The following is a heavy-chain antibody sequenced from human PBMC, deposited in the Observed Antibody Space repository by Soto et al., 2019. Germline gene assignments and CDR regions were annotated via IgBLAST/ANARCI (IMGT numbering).Heavy chain of an antibody. J-gene: IGHJ4*02. V-gene: IGHV3-11*01. CDR3: TRPTCSGGSCLLIY. CDR2: ISDTGRTI. CDR1: GFAFSDYY. D-gene: IGHD2-15*01. Sequence: QVHLVESGGGLVKPGGSLRLSCAASGFAFSDYYMTWIRQAPGKGLEWLSYISDTGRTIYYADSVEGRFTISRDNAKNSLYLQMNGLSAEDTAVYYCTRPTCSGGSCLLIYWGRGTLVTVSS.